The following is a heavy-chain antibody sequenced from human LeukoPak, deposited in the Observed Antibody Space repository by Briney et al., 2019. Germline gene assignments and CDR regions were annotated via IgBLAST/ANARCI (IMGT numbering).Heavy chain of an antibody. CDR2: IRYDGNDH. CDR3: AKGDTAMVYFDY. Sequence: GGSLRLSCAGSGFTFSRYGMHWVRQAPGKGLEWVALIRYDGNDHWYGDSAKGRFTISRDNSKNTLYLQMNSLRAEDTAVYYCAKGDTAMVYFDYWGQGTLVTVSS. V-gene: IGHV3-30*02. CDR1: GFTFSRYG. J-gene: IGHJ4*02. D-gene: IGHD5-18*01.